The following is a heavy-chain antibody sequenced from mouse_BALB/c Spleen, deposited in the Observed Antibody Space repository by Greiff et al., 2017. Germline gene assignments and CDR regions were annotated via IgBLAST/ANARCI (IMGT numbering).Heavy chain of an antibody. CDR1: GFAFSSYD. J-gene: IGHJ4*01. CDR3: ARDYEGAMDY. V-gene: IGHV5-12-1*01. D-gene: IGHD1-1*01. Sequence: DVKLVESGGGLVKPGGSLKLSCAASGFAFSSYDMSWVRQTPEKRLEWVAYISSGGGSTYYPDTVKGRFTISRDNAKNTLYLQMSSLKSEDTAMYYCARDYEGAMDYWGQGTSVTVSS. CDR2: ISSGGGST.